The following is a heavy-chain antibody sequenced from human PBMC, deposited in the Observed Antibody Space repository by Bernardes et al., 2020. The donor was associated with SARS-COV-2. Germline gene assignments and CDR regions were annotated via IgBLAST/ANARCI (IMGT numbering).Heavy chain of an antibody. D-gene: IGHD2-21*02. CDR2: IYWDDDN. Sequence: SGPTLVKPTQTLTLTCTFSGFSLSTSGVGVGWIRQPPGQALEWLAFIYWDDDNRYSPALKSRVTVTRDTSKSLVVLIMTNMDPVDTATYFCAHRLPSTGSDWNSGAFDYWGQGILVTVSS. V-gene: IGHV2-5*02. J-gene: IGHJ4*02. CDR3: AHRLPSTGSDWNSGAFDY. CDR1: GFSLSTSGVG.